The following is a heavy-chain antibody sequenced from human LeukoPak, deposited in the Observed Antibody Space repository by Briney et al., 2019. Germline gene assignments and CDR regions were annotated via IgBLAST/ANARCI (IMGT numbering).Heavy chain of an antibody. CDR1: GYSISSGYY. CDR3: ARALTSGWYSGKYY. J-gene: IGHJ4*02. D-gene: IGHD6-19*01. V-gene: IGHV4-38-2*01. Sequence: SETLSLTCAVSGYSISSGYYWGWIRQPPGKGLEWIGSIYHSGSTYYNPSLKSRVTISVDTSKNQFSLKLISVTAADTAVYFCARALTSGWYSGKYYWGQGTLVTVSS. CDR2: IYHSGST.